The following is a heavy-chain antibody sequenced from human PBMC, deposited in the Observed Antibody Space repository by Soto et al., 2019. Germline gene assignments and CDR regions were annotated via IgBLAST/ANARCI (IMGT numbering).Heavy chain of an antibody. J-gene: IGHJ5*02. Sequence: EVQLVESGGGLVQPGRSLRLSCAASGFTFDDYAMHWVRQAPGKGLEWVSGITWNSGHIGYADSVQGRFTISRDNAKNSLYLQMNSLRAEDTAFDYCAKDRNYDFWSGGGWFDPWGQGTLVIVSS. V-gene: IGHV3-9*01. CDR3: AKDRNYDFWSGGGWFDP. D-gene: IGHD3-3*01. CDR2: ITWNSGHI. CDR1: GFTFDDYA.